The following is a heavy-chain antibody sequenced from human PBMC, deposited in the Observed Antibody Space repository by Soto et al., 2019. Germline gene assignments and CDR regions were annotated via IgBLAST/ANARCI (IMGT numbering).Heavy chain of an antibody. Sequence: QVQLMQSGAEVKKPGASVKVSCKASGDTFTDYYIHWVRQAPGQGLEWMGTVNPSGGHTTYAQHFLGRATXTXXXSXXTLYMALTSLTSDDTAIYYCARGGHVVVVTAALDYWGQGTLVTVSS. CDR2: VNPSGGHT. CDR1: GDTFTDYY. D-gene: IGHD2-21*02. CDR3: ARGGHVVVVTAALDY. V-gene: IGHV1-46*01. J-gene: IGHJ4*02.